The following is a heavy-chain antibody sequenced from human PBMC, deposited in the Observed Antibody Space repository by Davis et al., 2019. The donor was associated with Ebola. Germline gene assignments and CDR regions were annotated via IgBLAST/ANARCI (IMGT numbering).Heavy chain of an antibody. Sequence: GESLKISCAASGFTFSSYGMHWVRQAPGKGLEWVAVIWYDGSNKYYADSVKGRFTISRDNSKNTLYLQMNSLRAEDTAVYYCARDGYYYGSGSWYYGMDVWGQGTTVTVSS. J-gene: IGHJ6*02. CDR2: IWYDGSNK. V-gene: IGHV3-33*01. CDR3: ARDGYYYGSGSWYYGMDV. D-gene: IGHD3-10*01. CDR1: GFTFSSYG.